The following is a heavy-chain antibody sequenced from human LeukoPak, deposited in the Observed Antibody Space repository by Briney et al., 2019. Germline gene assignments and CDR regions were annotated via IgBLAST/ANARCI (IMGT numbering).Heavy chain of an antibody. CDR3: ARGRAATWRPTPVDY. Sequence: PGGSLRLSCAASGFTFSSYSMNWVRQAPGKGLEWVSSISSSSSYIYYADSVKGRFTIPRDNAKNSLYLQMNSLRAEDTAVYYCARGRAATWRPTPVDYWGQGTLVTVSS. D-gene: IGHD6-25*01. CDR1: GFTFSSYS. V-gene: IGHV3-21*01. CDR2: ISSSSSYI. J-gene: IGHJ4*02.